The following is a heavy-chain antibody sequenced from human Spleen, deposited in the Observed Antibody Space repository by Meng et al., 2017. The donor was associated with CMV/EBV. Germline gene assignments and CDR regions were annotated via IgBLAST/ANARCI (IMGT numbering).Heavy chain of an antibody. J-gene: IGHJ5*02. CDR2: INHSGST. CDR1: GGSFSGYY. D-gene: IGHD5-18*01. Sequence: SETLSLTCAVYGGSFSGYYWSWSRQPPGKGLEWIGEINHSGSTNYNPSLKSRVTISVDTSKNHFSLKLSSVTAADTAVYYCARGPRGYSYEKDWFDPWGQGTLVTVSS. CDR3: ARGPRGYSYEKDWFDP. V-gene: IGHV4-34*01.